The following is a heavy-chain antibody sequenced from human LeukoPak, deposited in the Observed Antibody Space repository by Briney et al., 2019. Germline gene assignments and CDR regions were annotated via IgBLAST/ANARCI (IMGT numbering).Heavy chain of an antibody. J-gene: IGHJ4*02. CDR2: IRYDGNNK. CDR1: GFTFSNYG. V-gene: IGHV3-30*02. Sequence: GGSLRLSCGASGFTFSNYGMLWVRQAPGKGLEWVAFIRYDGNNKLYADSMKGRFTISRDNAKNSLYLQMNSLRAEDTAVYYCARDMGYYFDYWGQGTLVTVSS. CDR3: ARDMGYYFDY. D-gene: IGHD1-26*01.